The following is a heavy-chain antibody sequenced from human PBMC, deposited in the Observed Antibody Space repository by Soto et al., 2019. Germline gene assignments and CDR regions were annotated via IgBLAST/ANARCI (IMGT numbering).Heavy chain of an antibody. CDR2: IYYSGST. J-gene: IGHJ4*02. CDR3: ARSLLEEGYYDILTGYFDY. Sequence: SETLSLTCTVSGGSISSYYWSWIRQPPGKGLEWIGYIYYSGSTNYNPSLKSRVTISVDTSKNQFSLKLRSVTAADTAVYYCARSLLEEGYYDILTGYFDYWGQGTLVTVSS. D-gene: IGHD3-9*01. V-gene: IGHV4-59*01. CDR1: GGSISSYY.